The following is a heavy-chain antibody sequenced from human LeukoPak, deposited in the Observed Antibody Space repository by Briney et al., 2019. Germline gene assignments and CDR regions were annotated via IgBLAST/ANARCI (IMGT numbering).Heavy chain of an antibody. Sequence: PSETLSLTFTVSGGSISSYYWSWIRQPPGKGLEWIGYIYYSGSTNYNPSLKSRVTISVDTSKNQFSLKLSSVTAADTAVYYCARVVTYYSTLEAFDIWGQGTMVTVSS. CDR3: ARVVTYYSTLEAFDI. D-gene: IGHD3-10*01. CDR1: GGSISSYY. CDR2: IYYSGST. V-gene: IGHV4-59*01. J-gene: IGHJ3*02.